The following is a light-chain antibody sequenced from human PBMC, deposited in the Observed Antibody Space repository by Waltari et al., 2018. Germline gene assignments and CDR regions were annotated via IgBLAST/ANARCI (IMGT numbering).Light chain of an antibody. V-gene: IGLV1-40*01. CDR3: QSYDVGLGRV. CDR1: NSNMGAGYD. J-gene: IGLJ3*02. CDR2: DNT. Sequence: QSVLTQPPSVSGAPGQRVTISCTGSNSNMGAGYDVHWYQLVPGAAPKLIIYDNTIVPSSVPGRFSCSKSGTSTSLAITVLQGEDAAHYYCQSYDVGLGRVFGGGTKVTVL.